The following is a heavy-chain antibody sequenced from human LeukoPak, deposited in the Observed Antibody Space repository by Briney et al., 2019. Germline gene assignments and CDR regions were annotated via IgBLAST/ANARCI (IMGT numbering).Heavy chain of an antibody. V-gene: IGHV1-18*01. CDR3: ARDRHDFWSVYVGNFPDS. Sequence: ASVKVSCKASGYTFINYGISWVRQAPGQGLEWMGWISVYNGNTKSAQRLQGRVTVTADTSTSTAYMEVRGLRSDDTAVYYCARDRHDFWSVYVGNFPDSWGQGTLVTVSS. CDR1: GYTFINYG. D-gene: IGHD3-3*01. CDR2: ISVYNGNT. J-gene: IGHJ5*01.